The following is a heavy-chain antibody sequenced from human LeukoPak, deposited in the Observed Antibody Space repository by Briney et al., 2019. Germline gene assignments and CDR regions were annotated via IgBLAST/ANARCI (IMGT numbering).Heavy chain of an antibody. Sequence: GGSLRLSCAASGFTFSSYSMNWVRQAPGKGLEWVSYTSSSSSTIYYADSVKGRFTISRDNAKNSLYLQMNSLRAEDTAVYYCARAGSYYYCYMDVWGKGTTVTISS. V-gene: IGHV3-48*01. J-gene: IGHJ6*03. CDR1: GFTFSSYS. D-gene: IGHD1-1*01. CDR2: TSSSSSTI. CDR3: ARAGSYYYCYMDV.